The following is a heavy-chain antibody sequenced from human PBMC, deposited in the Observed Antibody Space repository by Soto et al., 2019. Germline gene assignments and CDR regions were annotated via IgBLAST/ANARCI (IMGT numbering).Heavy chain of an antibody. J-gene: IGHJ6*02. D-gene: IGHD2-2*01. V-gene: IGHV1-46*01. CDR2: INPSGGST. CDR3: ARDPVPAARDYYYGMDV. Sequence: VQLVQSGAEVKKPGASVKVSCKASGYTFTSYYMHWVRQAPGQGLEWMGIINPSGGSTSYAQKFQGRVTMTRDTSTSTVYMELSSLRSEDTAVYYCARDPVPAARDYYYGMDVWGQGTTVTVSS. CDR1: GYTFTSYY.